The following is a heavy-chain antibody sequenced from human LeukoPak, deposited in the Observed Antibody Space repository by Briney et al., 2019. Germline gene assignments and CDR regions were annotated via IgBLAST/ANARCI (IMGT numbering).Heavy chain of an antibody. D-gene: IGHD2-15*01. CDR2: ISGSSDYI. CDR3: ATTSRYCSDTACKSFDY. J-gene: IGHJ4*02. V-gene: IGHV3-21*01. CDR1: GFPFSTYS. Sequence: GGSLRLSCAASGFPFSTYSMNWVRQAPGKGLEWVSSISGSSDYIYYADSVKGRFTISRDNAENSLYLQMNSLRADDTAVYYCATTSRYCSDTACKSFDYWGQGTLVTVSS.